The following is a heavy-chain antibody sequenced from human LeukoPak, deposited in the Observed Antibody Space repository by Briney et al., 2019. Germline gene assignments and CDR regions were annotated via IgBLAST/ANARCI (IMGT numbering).Heavy chain of an antibody. V-gene: IGHV4-34*01. Sequence: PSETLSLTCAVYGGSFSGYYWSWIRQPPGKGLEWIGEINHSGSTNYNPSLKSRVTISVDTSKNQFSLKLSSVTAADTAVYYCASAPRTSRPLDYWGQGTLVTVSS. CDR3: ASAPRTSRPLDY. D-gene: IGHD2-2*01. J-gene: IGHJ4*02. CDR2: INHSGST. CDR1: GGSFSGYY.